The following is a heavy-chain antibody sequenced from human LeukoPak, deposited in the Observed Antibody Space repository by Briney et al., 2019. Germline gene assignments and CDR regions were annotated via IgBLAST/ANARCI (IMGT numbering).Heavy chain of an antibody. V-gene: IGHV2-5*02. CDR1: GFSLSTSGVG. D-gene: IGHD6-6*01. Sequence: SGPTLVKPTQTLTPTCTFSGFSLSTSGVGVGWIRQPPGKALEWLALIYWDDDKRYSPSLKSRLTITKGTSKNQVVLTMTNMDPVDTATYYCAHSTAARQFYYYYYMDVWGKGTTVTVSS. CDR2: IYWDDDK. J-gene: IGHJ6*03. CDR3: AHSTAARQFYYYYYMDV.